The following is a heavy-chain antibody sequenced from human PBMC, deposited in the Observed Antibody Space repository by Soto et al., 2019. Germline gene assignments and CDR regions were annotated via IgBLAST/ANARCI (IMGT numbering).Heavy chain of an antibody. D-gene: IGHD7-27*01. V-gene: IGHV3-30-3*01. CDR3: ARDPKTSGGQHWAFNYFDS. CDR2: ISYDGTNK. J-gene: IGHJ4*02. CDR1: GFSFSISP. Sequence: GGSLRLSCAASGFSFSISPMHWVRQAPGKGPEWVALISYDGTNKFYADSVKGRLTISRDNSKSALYLQVDSLRPEDAAVYYCARDPKTSGGQHWAFNYFDSWGQGTLVTVSS.